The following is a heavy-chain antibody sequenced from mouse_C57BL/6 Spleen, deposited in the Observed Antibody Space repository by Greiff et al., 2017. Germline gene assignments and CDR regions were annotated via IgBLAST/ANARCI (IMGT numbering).Heavy chain of an antibody. Sequence: QVQLKESGPELVKPGASVKISCKASGYAFSSSWMNWVKQRPGKGLEWIGRIYPGDGDTNYNGKFKGKATLTADKSSSTAYMQLSSLTSEDSAVXFWARSDSSGYGAMDYWGQGTSVTVSS. V-gene: IGHV1-82*01. D-gene: IGHD3-2*02. CDR2: IYPGDGDT. CDR3: ARSDSSGYGAMDY. J-gene: IGHJ4*01. CDR1: GYAFSSSW.